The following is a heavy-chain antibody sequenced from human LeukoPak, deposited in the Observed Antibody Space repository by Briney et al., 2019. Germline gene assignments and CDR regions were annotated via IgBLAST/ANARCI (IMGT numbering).Heavy chain of an antibody. Sequence: GGSLRLSCAASGFTFSSYGMHWVRQAPGKGLEWVAAISYDGSKIYYADSVKGRFTISRDNSKNTLYLQMTSLRAEDTAVYYCAKRLVGHELDYWGQGTLVTVSS. CDR3: AKRLVGHELDY. V-gene: IGHV3-30*18. J-gene: IGHJ4*02. CDR1: GFTFSSYG. D-gene: IGHD6-19*01. CDR2: ISYDGSKI.